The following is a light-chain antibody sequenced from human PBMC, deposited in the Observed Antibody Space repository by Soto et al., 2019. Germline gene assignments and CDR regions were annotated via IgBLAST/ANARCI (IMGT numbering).Light chain of an antibody. V-gene: IGKV2-28*01. Sequence: DIVMTQSPLALRVTPVGPACMSCSCSQSVLHSNGYNYLDWYLEKPGQSPQLLIYLGSNRASGVPDRFSGSGSGTDFTLKISRVEAEDVGVYYCMQALQTPLTFGGGTKVDI. CDR2: LGS. CDR3: MQALQTPLT. CDR1: QSVLHSNGYNY. J-gene: IGKJ4*01.